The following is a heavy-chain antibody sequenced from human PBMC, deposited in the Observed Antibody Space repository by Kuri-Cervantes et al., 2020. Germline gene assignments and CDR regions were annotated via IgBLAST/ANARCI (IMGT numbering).Heavy chain of an antibody. CDR3: ARELRYSSSWYTHNWFDP. V-gene: IGHV4-34*01. D-gene: IGHD6-13*01. CDR2: INHSGST. J-gene: IGHJ5*02. CDR1: GGSFSGYY. Sequence: LSLTCSVYGGSFSGYYWSWIRQSPGKGLEWIGEINHSGSTNYNPSLKSRVTISADTSKNQFSLKLSSVTAADTAVYYCARELRYSSSWYTHNWFDPWGQGTLVTVSS.